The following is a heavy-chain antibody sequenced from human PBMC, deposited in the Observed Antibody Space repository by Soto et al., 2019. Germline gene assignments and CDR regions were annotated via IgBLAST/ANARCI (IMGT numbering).Heavy chain of an antibody. D-gene: IGHD2-2*01. J-gene: IGHJ3*02. CDR3: ARDFKPDLYQYDAFDI. Sequence: GASVKVSCKASGGTFSSYTISWVRQAPGQGLEWMGRIIPILGIANYAQKFQGRVTITADKSTSTAYMELSSLRSEDTAVYYCARDFKPDLYQYDAFDIWGQGTMVTVSS. V-gene: IGHV1-69*04. CDR2: IIPILGIA. CDR1: GGTFSSYT.